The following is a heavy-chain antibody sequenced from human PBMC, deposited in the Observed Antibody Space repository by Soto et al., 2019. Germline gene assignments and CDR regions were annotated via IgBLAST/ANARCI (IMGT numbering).Heavy chain of an antibody. CDR3: ARAISGDARDYYCMDV. D-gene: IGHD1-20*01. CDR2: IIPIFGTA. V-gene: IGHV1-69*06. Sequence: SVKVSCKASGGTFSSYAISWVRPAPGQGLEWMGGIIPIFGTANYAQKFQGRVTITADKSTSTAYMELSSLRSEDTAVYYCARAISGDARDYYCMDVRGQGTTVTVSS. J-gene: IGHJ6*02. CDR1: GGTFSSYA.